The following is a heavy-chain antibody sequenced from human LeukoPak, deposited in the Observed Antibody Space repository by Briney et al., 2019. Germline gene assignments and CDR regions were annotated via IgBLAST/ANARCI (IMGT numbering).Heavy chain of an antibody. Sequence: GGSLRLSCAASGFTFSSYWVHWVRQALGKGLVWVSRINTDGSSTIYADSVKGRFTISRDNAKNTLYLQMNSLRAEDTAVYYCARGPLGDFWSGEIDYWGQGTLVTVSS. D-gene: IGHD3-3*01. CDR1: GFTFSSYW. CDR2: INTDGSST. J-gene: IGHJ4*02. CDR3: ARGPLGDFWSGEIDY. V-gene: IGHV3-74*01.